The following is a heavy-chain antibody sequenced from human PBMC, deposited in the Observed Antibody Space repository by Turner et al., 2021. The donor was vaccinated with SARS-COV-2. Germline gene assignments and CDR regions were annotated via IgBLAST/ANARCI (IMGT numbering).Heavy chain of an antibody. V-gene: IGHV3-23*01. Sequence: VQLLESGGGMVQPGGSLSLSCPASGFTFSSYAMSWVRQAPVKGLEWVSALSGSGGSTYYADAVKGRFTISRDTSKNTLYLQMNSLRAEDTAVYYCAKVPPYGDYFDYWGQGTLVTVSS. D-gene: IGHD4-17*01. CDR3: AKVPPYGDYFDY. CDR2: LSGSGGST. CDR1: GFTFSSYA. J-gene: IGHJ4*02.